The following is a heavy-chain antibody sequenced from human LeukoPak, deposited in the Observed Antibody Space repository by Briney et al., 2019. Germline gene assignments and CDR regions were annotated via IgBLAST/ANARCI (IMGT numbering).Heavy chain of an antibody. D-gene: IGHD3-22*01. CDR2: IYDSGST. Sequence: PSETLSLTCAVYGGSFTNYYWSWIRQPPGKGLEWIGYIYDSGSTNYNPSLKSRVTISVDTSKNQFSLKLSSVTAADTAVFYCASLTTADAFDIWGQGTMVTVSS. CDR3: ASLTTADAFDI. CDR1: GGSFTNYY. J-gene: IGHJ3*02. V-gene: IGHV4-59*01.